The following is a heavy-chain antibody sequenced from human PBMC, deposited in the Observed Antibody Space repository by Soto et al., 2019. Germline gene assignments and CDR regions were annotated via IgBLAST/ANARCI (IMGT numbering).Heavy chain of an antibody. Sequence: GGSLRLSCAASGFTFGDYAMHWVRQAPGKGLEWVSGISWNSDNIAYGDSVKGRFTISRDNAKNSLYLQMNSLRAEDTALYFCAKYFLSATIIVVRFDFWGQGTLDTGSS. CDR1: GFTFGDYA. J-gene: IGHJ4*02. D-gene: IGHD3-22*01. CDR2: ISWNSDNI. V-gene: IGHV3-9*01. CDR3: AKYFLSATIIVVRFDF.